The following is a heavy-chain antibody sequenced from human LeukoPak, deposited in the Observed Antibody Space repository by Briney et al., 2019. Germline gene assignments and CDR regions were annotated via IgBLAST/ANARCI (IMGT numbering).Heavy chain of an antibody. Sequence: GSLRLSCVASGFAFRNYWMYWVRQGPGKGLEWIGSIYHSGSTYYNPSLKSRVTISVDTSKNQFSLKLSSVTAADTAVYYCARGPIVGAAGLYWGQGTLVTVSS. CDR3: ARGPIVGAAGLY. CDR2: IYHSGST. J-gene: IGHJ4*02. CDR1: GFAFRNYW. V-gene: IGHV4-38-2*01. D-gene: IGHD1-26*01.